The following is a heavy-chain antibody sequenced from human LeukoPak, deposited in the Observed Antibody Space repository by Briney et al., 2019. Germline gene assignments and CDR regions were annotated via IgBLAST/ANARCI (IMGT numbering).Heavy chain of an antibody. J-gene: IGHJ4*02. CDR1: GFTFSTYG. CDR2: ISGDAAST. V-gene: IGHV3-23*01. CDR3: STSGKY. D-gene: IGHD3-10*01. Sequence: GGSLRLSCAASGFTFSTYGMNWVRQAPGKGLEWVSGISGDAASTYYADSVKGRFTISRDNPEDTLFLQMNSLRADDTAVYYCSTSGKYWGQGTLVTVSS.